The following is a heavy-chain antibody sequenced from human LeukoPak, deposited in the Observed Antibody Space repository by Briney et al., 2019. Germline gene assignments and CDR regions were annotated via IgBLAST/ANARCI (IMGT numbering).Heavy chain of an antibody. D-gene: IGHD4-17*01. J-gene: IGHJ4*02. CDR1: GFTFRSHA. CDR2: ISDNGGST. Sequence: QPGGSLRLSCSASGFTFRSHAMHWVRQAPGKGLEYVSGISDNGGSTNYADSLKGRFTISRDNSKKMLFLQVSGLRAEDTAVYYCVKDWYGDYAGGYFDYWGQGTLVTVSA. CDR3: VKDWYGDYAGGYFDY. V-gene: IGHV3-64D*09.